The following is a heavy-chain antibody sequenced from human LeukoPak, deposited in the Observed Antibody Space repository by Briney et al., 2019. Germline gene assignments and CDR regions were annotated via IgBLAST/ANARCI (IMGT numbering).Heavy chain of an antibody. Sequence: SETLSLTCAVYAGSFSGYYWSWIRQPPGKGLDWIGEINHSGSTNYNPSLKSRVTISVDTSKNQFSLKLSSVTAADTAVYYCARGRSYGYRGWFDPWGQGTLVTVSS. CDR1: AGSFSGYY. D-gene: IGHD5-18*01. CDR3: ARGRSYGYRGWFDP. CDR2: INHSGST. J-gene: IGHJ5*02. V-gene: IGHV4-34*01.